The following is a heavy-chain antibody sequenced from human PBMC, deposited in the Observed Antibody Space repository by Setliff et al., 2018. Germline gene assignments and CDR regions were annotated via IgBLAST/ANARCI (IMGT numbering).Heavy chain of an antibody. V-gene: IGHV4-59*08. CDR2: IHGRGST. J-gene: IGHJ3*02. CDR3: AKIKPGGGSFDI. CDR1: GDSISNFY. D-gene: IGHD3-10*01. Sequence: PSETLSLTCTVSGDSISNFYWSWIRQPPGKGLEWIGYIHGRGSTNYNPSLKSRVTISVDTSNNQFSPNLNSVSAADTAVYYCAKIKPGGGSFDIWGQGTMVTVSS.